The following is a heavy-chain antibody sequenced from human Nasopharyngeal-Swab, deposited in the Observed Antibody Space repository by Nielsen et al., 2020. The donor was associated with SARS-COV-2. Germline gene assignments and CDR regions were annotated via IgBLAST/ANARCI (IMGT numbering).Heavy chain of an antibody. V-gene: IGHV3-21*01. CDR3: ASHGVWGTYRDAFDI. Sequence: GESLKISCAASGFTFSTYSMNWVRQAPGKGLEWVSSISSSSSHIYYADSVKGRFTSSRDNAKNSLYLQMNSLRAEDTAVYYCASHGVWGTYRDAFDIWGQGTTVTVSS. J-gene: IGHJ3*02. CDR1: GFTFSTYS. CDR2: ISSSSSHI. D-gene: IGHD3-16*01.